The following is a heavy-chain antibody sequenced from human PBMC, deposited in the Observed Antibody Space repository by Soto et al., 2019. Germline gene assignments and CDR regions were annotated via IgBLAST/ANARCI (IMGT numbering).Heavy chain of an antibody. D-gene: IGHD4-4*01. V-gene: IGHV6-1*01. J-gene: IGHJ6*02. CDR1: GDSVSSNSAA. CDR2: TYYRSKWYN. CDR3: AREVTIAFDDYYYYYGMDV. Sequence: SQTLSLTCAISGDSVSSNSAAWNWIRQSPSRGLEWLGRTYYRSKWYNDYAVSVKSRITINPDTSKNQFSLQPNSVTPEDTAVYYCAREVTIAFDDYYYYYGMDVWGQGTTVTVSS.